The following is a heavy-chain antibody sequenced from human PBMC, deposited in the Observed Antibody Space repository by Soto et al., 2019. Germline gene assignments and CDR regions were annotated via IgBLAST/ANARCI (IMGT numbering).Heavy chain of an antibody. V-gene: IGHV3-48*02. Sequence: PGGSLRLSCAASGFTFSSYSMNWVRQAPGKGLEWVSYISSSSSTIYYADSVKGRFTISRDNAKNSLYLQMNSLRDEDTAVYYCARDPPRWQQLVPWFDPWGQGTLVTVSS. CDR3: ARDPPRWQQLVPWFDP. J-gene: IGHJ5*02. CDR2: ISSSSSTI. CDR1: GFTFSSYS. D-gene: IGHD6-13*01.